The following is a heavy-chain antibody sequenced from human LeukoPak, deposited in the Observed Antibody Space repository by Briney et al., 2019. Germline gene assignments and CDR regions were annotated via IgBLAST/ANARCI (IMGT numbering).Heavy chain of an antibody. J-gene: IGHJ4*02. V-gene: IGHV4-30-4*08. Sequence: PSETLSLTCTVSGGSISSGDYYWRWIRQPPGKGLEWIGYIYYSGSTYYNPSLKSRVTISVDTSKNQFSLKLSSVTAADTAVYYCARHTVLTAFDYWGQGTLVTVSS. D-gene: IGHD4-23*01. CDR2: IYYSGST. CDR3: ARHTVLTAFDY. CDR1: GGSISSGDYY.